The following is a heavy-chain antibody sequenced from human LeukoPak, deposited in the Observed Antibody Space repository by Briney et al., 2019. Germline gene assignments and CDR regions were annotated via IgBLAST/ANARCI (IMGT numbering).Heavy chain of an antibody. CDR2: IYYSGST. D-gene: IGHD2-15*01. CDR1: GASISSYY. CDR3: ARVVRRYCSGGSCTNLDY. V-gene: IGHV4-59*12. J-gene: IGHJ4*02. Sequence: PSETLSLTCTVAGASISSYYWSWIRQPPGKGLEWIGYIYYSGSTYYNPSLKSRVTISVDTSKNQFSLKLSSVTAADTAVYYCARVVRRYCSGGSCTNLDYWGQGTLVTVSS.